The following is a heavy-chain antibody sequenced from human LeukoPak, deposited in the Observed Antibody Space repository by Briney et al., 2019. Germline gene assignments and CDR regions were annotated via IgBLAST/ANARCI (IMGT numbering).Heavy chain of an antibody. CDR1: GGSISSGDYY. Sequence: SETLSLTCTVSGGSISSGDYYWSWIRQPPGKRLEWIGHIYYSGSTNYNPSLKSRVTISVDTSRNQFSLKLSSVTAADTAVYYCARGKVVTMVRGVIITYFDYWGQGTLVTVSS. CDR3: ARGKVVTMVRGVIITYFDY. V-gene: IGHV4-61*08. J-gene: IGHJ4*02. CDR2: IYYSGST. D-gene: IGHD3-10*01.